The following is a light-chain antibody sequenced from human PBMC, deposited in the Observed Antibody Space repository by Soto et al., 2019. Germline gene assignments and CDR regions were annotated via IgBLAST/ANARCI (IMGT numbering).Light chain of an antibody. CDR3: QQCNFYWS. CDR2: NVS. CDR1: QTIGNW. Sequence: DIQMTQSPSTLPASVGDRVTITCRASQTIGNWLAWYQQKPGKVPKLLIYNVSSLESRVPSRFSGSGSGTEFTLTISSLQPDDFATYYCQQCNFYWSFGQGTKVEIK. J-gene: IGKJ1*01. V-gene: IGKV1-5*03.